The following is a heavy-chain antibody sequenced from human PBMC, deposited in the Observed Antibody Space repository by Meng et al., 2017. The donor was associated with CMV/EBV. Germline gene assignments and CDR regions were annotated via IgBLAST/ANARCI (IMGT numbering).Heavy chain of an antibody. Sequence: SETLSLTCTVSGGSVSSGSYYWSWIRQPPGRGREWIGYIYYSGSTNYNPSLKSRVTISVDTSKNQFSLKLSAVTAADTAVYYCARGRVGYGGNSEDWFDPWGQGTLVTVSS. V-gene: IGHV4-61*01. J-gene: IGHJ5*02. CDR2: IYYSGST. CDR1: GGSVSSGSYY. CDR3: ARGRVGYGGNSEDWFDP. D-gene: IGHD4-23*01.